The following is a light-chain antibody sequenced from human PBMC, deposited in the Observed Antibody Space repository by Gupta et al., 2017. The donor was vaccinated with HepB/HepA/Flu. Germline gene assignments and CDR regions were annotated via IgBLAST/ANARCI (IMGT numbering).Light chain of an antibody. V-gene: IGLV1-44*01. Sequence: QSVLPQPPSASAPPGQRVTISCSGSNSNIGRNPVSWYQQLPVTAPKLLLYSNSQRPSGVPDRFSGSKSGTSASLAISGLQSEDEADYYCAAWDDSLNEIVFGGGTKLTVL. CDR1: NSNIGRNP. CDR3: AAWDDSLNEIV. CDR2: SNS. J-gene: IGLJ2*01.